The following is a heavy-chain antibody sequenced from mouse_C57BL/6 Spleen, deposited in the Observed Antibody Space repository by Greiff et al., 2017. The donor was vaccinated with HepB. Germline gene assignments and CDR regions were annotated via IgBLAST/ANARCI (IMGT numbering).Heavy chain of an antibody. CDR1: GYTFTSYG. J-gene: IGHJ3*01. Sequence: QLQQSGAELARPGASVKLSCKASGYTFTSYGISWVKQRTGQGLEWIGEIYPRSGNTYYNEKFKGKATLTADKSSSTAYMELRSLTSEDSAVYFCARYAAQATWFAYWGQGTLVTVSA. V-gene: IGHV1-81*01. CDR2: IYPRSGNT. D-gene: IGHD3-2*02. CDR3: ARYAAQATWFAY.